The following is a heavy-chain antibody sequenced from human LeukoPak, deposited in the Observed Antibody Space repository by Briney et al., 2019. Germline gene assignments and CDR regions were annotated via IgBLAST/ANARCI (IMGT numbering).Heavy chain of an antibody. CDR3: ARDTSPLYRDAWVDAFDF. J-gene: IGHJ3*01. CDR1: GFTFSSYS. Sequence: GGSLRLSCAASGFTFSSYSMNWVRQAPGKGLEWVANIKQDGSEKHYVDSVKGRFTISRDNDENSLYLQMNSLRAEDTAVYYCARDTSPLYRDAWVDAFDFWGQGTMVTVSS. D-gene: IGHD5-12*01. CDR2: IKQDGSEK. V-gene: IGHV3-7*01.